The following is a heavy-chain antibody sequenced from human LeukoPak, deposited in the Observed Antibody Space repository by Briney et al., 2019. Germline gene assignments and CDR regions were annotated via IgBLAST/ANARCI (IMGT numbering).Heavy chain of an antibody. CDR1: GGSISSGGYY. V-gene: IGHV4-31*03. Sequence: SQTLSLTCTVSGGSISSGGYYWSWIRQHPGKGLEWIGYIYYSGSTYYNPSLKSRVTISVDTSKNQFSLKLSSVTAADTAVYYCARVSFSMVRGVNPDYWGQGTLVTVSS. CDR2: IYYSGST. D-gene: IGHD3-10*01. J-gene: IGHJ4*02. CDR3: ARVSFSMVRGVNPDY.